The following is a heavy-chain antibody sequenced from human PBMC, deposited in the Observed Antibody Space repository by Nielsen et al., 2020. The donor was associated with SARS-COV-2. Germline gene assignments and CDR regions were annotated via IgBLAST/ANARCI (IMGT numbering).Heavy chain of an antibody. CDR3: ARGLGHRSLVMCADY. CDR2: INAGNGNT. CDR1: GYTFTSYA. J-gene: IGHJ4*02. D-gene: IGHD2-15*01. V-gene: IGHV1-3*01. Sequence: ASVKVSCKASGYTFTSYAMHWVRQAPGQRLEWMGWINAGNGNTKYSQKFQGRVTITRDTSASTAYMELSSLRSEDTAVYYCARGLGHRSLVMCADYWGQGTLVTVSS.